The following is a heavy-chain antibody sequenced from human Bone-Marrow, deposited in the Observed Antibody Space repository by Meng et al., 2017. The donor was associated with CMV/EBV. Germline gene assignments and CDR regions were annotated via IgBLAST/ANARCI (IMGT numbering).Heavy chain of an antibody. J-gene: IGHJ5*02. CDR2: TAYDGSNK. Sequence: GGSLRLSCTASGFTFGSYAMHWVRQAPGKGLEWVAFTAYDGSNKYYADSVKGRFTISRDNSRKTLYLQMNSLRPEDTAVYYCARQLGYCSSTSCYLDNWFDPWGQGTLVTVSS. CDR3: ARQLGYCSSTSCYLDNWFDP. V-gene: IGHV3-30*02. CDR1: GFTFGSYA. D-gene: IGHD2-2*01.